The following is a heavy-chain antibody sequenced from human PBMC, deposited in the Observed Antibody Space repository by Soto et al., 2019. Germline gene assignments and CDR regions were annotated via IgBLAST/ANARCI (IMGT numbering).Heavy chain of an antibody. Sequence: SVKVSCKASGGTFSSYAISWVRQAPGQGLEWMGGIIPIFGTANYAQKFQGRVTITADESTSTAYMELSSLRSEDTAVYYCARVETGPWYFDLWGRGTLVTSPQ. V-gene: IGHV1-69*13. CDR3: ARVETGPWYFDL. CDR1: GGTFSSYA. CDR2: IIPIFGTA. J-gene: IGHJ2*01.